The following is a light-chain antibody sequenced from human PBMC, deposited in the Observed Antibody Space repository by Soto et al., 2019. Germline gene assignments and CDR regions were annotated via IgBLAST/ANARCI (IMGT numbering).Light chain of an antibody. CDR2: WAS. V-gene: IGKV4-1*01. CDR3: QKYSSTHTT. CDR1: QSVFYRSNNRDY. J-gene: IGKJ2*01. Sequence: DIVMTQSPDSLAGSLGERATIKCRYSQSVFYRSNNRDYLAWYQQKPEQPPKLLIYWASTRESGVTDRFSGSVSGTDFTLTISSLHDEDVAVYYCQKYSSTHTTFGQGTKLEIK.